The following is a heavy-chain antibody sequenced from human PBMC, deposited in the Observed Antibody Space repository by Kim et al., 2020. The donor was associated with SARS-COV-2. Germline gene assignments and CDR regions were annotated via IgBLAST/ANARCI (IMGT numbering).Heavy chain of an antibody. D-gene: IGHD3-9*01. J-gene: IGHJ5*02. CDR1: GGSISSSSYY. CDR3: ARGGYDILTGYFWFDP. V-gene: IGHV4-39*07. CDR2: IYYSGST. Sequence: SETLSLTCTVSGGSISSSSYYWGWIRQPPGKGLEWIGSIYYSGSTYYNPSLKSRVTISVDTSKNQFSLKLSSVTAADTAVYYCARGGYDILTGYFWFDPWGQGTLVTVSS.